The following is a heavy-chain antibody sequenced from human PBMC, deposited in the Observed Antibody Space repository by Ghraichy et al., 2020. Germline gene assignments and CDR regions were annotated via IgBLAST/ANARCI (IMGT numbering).Heavy chain of an antibody. CDR1: GGSISSYY. V-gene: IGHV4-59*01. Sequence: SETLSLTCTVSGGSISSYYWSWIRQPPGKGLEWIGYIYYSGSTNYNPSLKSRVTISVDTSKNQFSLKLSSVTAADTAVYYCARSQYSSPPLYYYYYYMDVWGKGTTVTVSS. CDR2: IYYSGST. D-gene: IGHD6-6*01. CDR3: ARSQYSSPPLYYYYYYMDV. J-gene: IGHJ6*03.